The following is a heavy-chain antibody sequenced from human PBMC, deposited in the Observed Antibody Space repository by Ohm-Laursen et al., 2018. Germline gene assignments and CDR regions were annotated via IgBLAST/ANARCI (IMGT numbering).Heavy chain of an antibody. CDR2: INYSGNT. J-gene: IGHJ5*02. Sequence: SETLSLTWTVSGGAISNYYWSWIRQPPGKGLEWIGHINYSGNTNYNPSLKSRVTISVDTSKNHFSLKRSSVTAADTAVYYCARQEGYCSSTSCYEVWFDPWGQGTLVTVSS. D-gene: IGHD2-2*01. V-gene: IGHV4-59*08. CDR1: GGAISNYY. CDR3: ARQEGYCSSTSCYEVWFDP.